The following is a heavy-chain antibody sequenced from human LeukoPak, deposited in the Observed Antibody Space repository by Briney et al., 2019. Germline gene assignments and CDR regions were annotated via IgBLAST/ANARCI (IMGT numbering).Heavy chain of an antibody. J-gene: IGHJ5*02. D-gene: IGHD3-10*01. CDR1: GFTFDDYA. CDR3: AKAGYGSGSHSMSNWFDP. V-gene: IGHV3-9*01. CDR2: ISWNSGSI. Sequence: PGGSLRLSCAASGFTFDDYAMHWVRQAPGKGLEWVSGISWNSGSIGYVDSVKGRFTISRDNAKNSLYLQMNSLRAEDTALYYCAKAGYGSGSHSMSNWFDPWGQGTLVTVSS.